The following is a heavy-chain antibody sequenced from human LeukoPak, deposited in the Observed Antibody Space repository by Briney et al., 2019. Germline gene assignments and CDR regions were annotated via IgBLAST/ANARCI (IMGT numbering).Heavy chain of an antibody. CDR3: ARDVGYCSGGSCPDAFDI. V-gene: IGHV4-38-2*02. CDR2: IYHSGST. Sequence: PSETLSHTCAVSGYSISSGYYWGWIRQPPGKGLEWIGSIYHSGSTYYNPSLKSRVTISVDTSKNQFSLKLSSVTAADTAVYYCARDVGYCSGGSCPDAFDIWGQGTMVTVSS. D-gene: IGHD2-15*01. J-gene: IGHJ3*02. CDR1: GYSISSGYY.